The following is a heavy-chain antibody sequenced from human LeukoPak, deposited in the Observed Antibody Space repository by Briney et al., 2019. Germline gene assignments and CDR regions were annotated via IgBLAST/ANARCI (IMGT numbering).Heavy chain of an antibody. CDR3: ARVEAAGPYYYYYMDV. Sequence: ASVKVSCKASGGTFSSYAISWVRQAPGQGLEWMGGIIPIFGTANYAQKFQGGVTITADKSTSTAYMELSSLRSEDTAVYYCARVEAAGPYYYYYMDVWGKGTTVTVSS. CDR2: IIPIFGTA. CDR1: GGTFSSYA. V-gene: IGHV1-69*06. J-gene: IGHJ6*03. D-gene: IGHD6-13*01.